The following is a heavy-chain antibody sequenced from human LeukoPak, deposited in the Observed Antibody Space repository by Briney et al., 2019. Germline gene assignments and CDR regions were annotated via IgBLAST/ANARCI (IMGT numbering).Heavy chain of an antibody. D-gene: IGHD2-2*01. CDR1: GGSFSGYY. Sequence: SETLSLTCAVYGGSFSGYYWSWSRQPPGKGLEWIGEINHSGSSSYNPSLKSQGTISIDTSKTQFPLTLSSVTAADTAVYYCARAPRVVPAATRAGGYFDLWGRGTLVTVSS. V-gene: IGHV4-34*01. J-gene: IGHJ2*01. CDR2: INHSGSS. CDR3: ARAPRVVPAATRAGGYFDL.